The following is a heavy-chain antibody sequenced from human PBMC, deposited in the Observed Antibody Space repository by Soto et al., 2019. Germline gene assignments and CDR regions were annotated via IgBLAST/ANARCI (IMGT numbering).Heavy chain of an antibody. CDR1: GFTFSSYS. Sequence: EVQLVESGGGLVKPGGSLRLSCAASGFTFSSYSMNWVRQAPGKGLEWVSSISSSSSYIYYADSVKGRFTISRDNAKNSLYLRMNSLRAEDTAVYYCARVAGDSGYDYSWYFDLWGRGTLVTVSS. CDR3: ARVAGDSGYDYSWYFDL. CDR2: ISSSSSYI. V-gene: IGHV3-21*01. J-gene: IGHJ2*01. D-gene: IGHD5-12*01.